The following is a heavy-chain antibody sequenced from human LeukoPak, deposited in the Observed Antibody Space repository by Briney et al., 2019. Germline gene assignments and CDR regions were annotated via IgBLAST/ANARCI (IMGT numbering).Heavy chain of an antibody. Sequence: GASVKVSCKVSGYTLTELSMHWVRQAPGKGLEWMGGFDPGDGETIYAQKFQGRVTMTEDTSTDTAYMELSSLRSEDTAVYYCATLTAAAAHGEYVYWGQGTLVTVSS. J-gene: IGHJ4*02. V-gene: IGHV1-24*01. CDR1: GYTLTELS. CDR3: ATLTAAAAHGEYVY. CDR2: FDPGDGET. D-gene: IGHD6-13*01.